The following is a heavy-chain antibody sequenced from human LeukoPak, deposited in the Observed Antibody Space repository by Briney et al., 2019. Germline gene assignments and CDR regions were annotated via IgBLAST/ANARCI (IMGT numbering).Heavy chain of an antibody. D-gene: IGHD2-2*01. Sequence: PGGSLRLSCAASGFTFSSYGMHWVRQAPGKGLEWVAVISYDGSNKYYADSVKGRFTISRDNSKNTLYLQMNSLRAEDTAVYHCAKVTYQLLSHDTGFDFWGQGTLVTVSS. V-gene: IGHV3-30*18. CDR2: ISYDGSNK. J-gene: IGHJ4*02. CDR1: GFTFSSYG. CDR3: AKVTYQLLSHDTGFDF.